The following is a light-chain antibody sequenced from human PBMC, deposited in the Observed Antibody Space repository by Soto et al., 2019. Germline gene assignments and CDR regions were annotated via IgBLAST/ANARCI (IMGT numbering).Light chain of an antibody. CDR3: QKYNNAPYT. CDR2: AAS. V-gene: IGKV1-27*01. J-gene: IGKJ2*01. CDR1: QGISNY. Sequence: DIQMTQSPSSLSASVGDRVTITCRASQGISNYLTWYQQKPGKAPRLLIYAASTLHSGVPPRFAGSGSGTDVTLTISSLQPEDVATYYCQKYNNAPYTFGQGTKLEIK.